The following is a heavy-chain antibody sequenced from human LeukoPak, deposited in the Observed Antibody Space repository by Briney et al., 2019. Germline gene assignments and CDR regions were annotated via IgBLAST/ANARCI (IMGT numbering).Heavy chain of an antibody. Sequence: PSETLSLTCTVSGDSISNYYWSWIRQPPGKGLEWIGYIYYSGNTNYDPSLNSRVTISVDTSKNQFSLNLTSVTAADTAVYYCARGAGYYYGSGSLGFDYWGQGTLVTASS. CDR1: GDSISNYY. CDR2: IYYSGNT. CDR3: ARGAGYYYGSGSLGFDY. J-gene: IGHJ4*02. V-gene: IGHV4-59*01. D-gene: IGHD3-10*01.